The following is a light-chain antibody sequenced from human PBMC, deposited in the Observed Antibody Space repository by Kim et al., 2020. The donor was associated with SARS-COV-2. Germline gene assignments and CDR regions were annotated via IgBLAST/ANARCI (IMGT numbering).Light chain of an antibody. Sequence: APGKAARITGGGNNIGSKSVRGYQPKPGQAPVLVIYYDSDRPSGIPERFSGSNSGNTATLTISRVEAGDEADYYCQVWDSSSDHVVFGGGTQLTVL. J-gene: IGLJ2*01. CDR1: NIGSKS. CDR2: YDS. V-gene: IGLV3-21*04. CDR3: QVWDSSSDHVV.